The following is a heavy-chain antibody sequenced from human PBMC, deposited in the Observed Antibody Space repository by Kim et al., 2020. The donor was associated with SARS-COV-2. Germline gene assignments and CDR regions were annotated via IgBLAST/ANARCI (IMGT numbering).Heavy chain of an antibody. CDR2: ISPLLTIT. CDR1: GGTFNSYS. CDR3: ASFYNSNSHYYGVDV. V-gene: IGHV1-69*02. Sequence: ASVKVSCKASGGTFNSYSINWVRQAPGQGLEWMGRISPLLTITNYAQKFQGRVTITAVISTSTAYMELSSLTSEDSAVYFCASFYNSNSHYYGVDVWGQGTTVTVSS. D-gene: IGHD1-7*01. J-gene: IGHJ6*02.